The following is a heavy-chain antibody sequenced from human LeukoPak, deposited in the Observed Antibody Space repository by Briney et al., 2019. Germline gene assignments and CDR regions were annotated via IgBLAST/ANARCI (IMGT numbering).Heavy chain of an antibody. CDR2: IYHSGST. Sequence: SQTLSLTCTVSGGSISSGGYYWSWIRQPPGKGLEWIGYIYHSGSTYYNPSLKSRVTLSVDRSKNQFSLKLSSVTAADTAVYYCARVLHSNWFDPWGQGTLVTVSS. CDR1: GGSISSGGYY. V-gene: IGHV4-30-2*01. J-gene: IGHJ5*02. CDR3: ARVLHSNWFDP.